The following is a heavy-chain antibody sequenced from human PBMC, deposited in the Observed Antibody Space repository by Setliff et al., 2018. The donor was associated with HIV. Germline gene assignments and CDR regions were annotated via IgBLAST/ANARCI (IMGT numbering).Heavy chain of an antibody. J-gene: IGHJ4*02. Sequence: SETLSLTCAVSGYSISSGYYWGWIRQPPGKGLEWIGSIYYSGSTYYNPSLKSRVTISVDTSKNQLSLKLSSVTAADAAVYYCARESYFYYFDYWGQGTLVTVSS. CDR1: GYSISSGYY. V-gene: IGHV4-38-2*02. CDR2: IYYSGST. D-gene: IGHD3-10*01. CDR3: ARESYFYYFDY.